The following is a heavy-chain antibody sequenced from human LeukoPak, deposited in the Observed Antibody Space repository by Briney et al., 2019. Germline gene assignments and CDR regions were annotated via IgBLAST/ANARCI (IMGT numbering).Heavy chain of an antibody. CDR3: ARGGFTKIFGVVINRSLDY. Sequence: PGGSLRLSCAASGFTFSSYSMNWVRQAPGKGLEWVSAISGSGGSTYYADSVKGRFTISRDNSKNTLYLQMGSLRAEDMAVYYCARGGFTKIFGVVINRSLDYWGQGTLVTVSS. CDR2: ISGSGGST. CDR1: GFTFSSYS. V-gene: IGHV3-23*01. J-gene: IGHJ4*02. D-gene: IGHD3-3*01.